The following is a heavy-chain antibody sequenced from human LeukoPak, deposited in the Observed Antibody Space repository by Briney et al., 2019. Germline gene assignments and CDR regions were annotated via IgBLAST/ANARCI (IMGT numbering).Heavy chain of an antibody. J-gene: IGHJ3*02. CDR1: GYTLTELS. CDR3: ARAHLSLELLHAFDI. V-gene: IGHV1-69*13. Sequence: GASVKVSCKVSGYTLTELSMHWVRQAPGKGLEWMGGIIPIFGTANYAQKFQGRVTITADESTSTAYMELSSLRSEDTAVYYCARAHLSLELLHAFDIWGQGTMVTVSS. CDR2: IIPIFGTA. D-gene: IGHD1-26*01.